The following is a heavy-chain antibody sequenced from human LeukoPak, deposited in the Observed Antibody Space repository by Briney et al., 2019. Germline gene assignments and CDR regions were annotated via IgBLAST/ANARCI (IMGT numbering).Heavy chain of an antibody. CDR1: GFTFSSYA. V-gene: IGHV3-30-3*01. CDR3: ANYALWFGELLPFDY. D-gene: IGHD3-10*01. CDR2: ISYDGSNK. J-gene: IGHJ4*02. Sequence: GRSLRLSCAASGFTFSSYAMHWVRQAPGKGLEWVAVISYDGSNKYYADSVKGRFTISRDNSKNTLYLQMNSLRAEDTAVYYCANYALWFGELLPFDYWGQGTLVTVSS.